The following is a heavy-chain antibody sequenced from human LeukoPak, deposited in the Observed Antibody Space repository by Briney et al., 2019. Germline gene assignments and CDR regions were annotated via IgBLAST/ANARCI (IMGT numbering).Heavy chain of an antibody. J-gene: IGHJ6*02. V-gene: IGHV4-4*07. CDR2: IYTSGST. Sequence: PSETLSLTCTVPGGSISSYYWSWIRQPAGKGLEWIGRIYTSGSTNYNPSLKSRVTVSVDTSKNQFSLKLSSVTAADTAVYYCARAPYYYGSGTPSYYYGMDVWGQGTTVTVSS. CDR3: ARAPYYYGSGTPSYYYGMDV. CDR1: GGSISSYY. D-gene: IGHD3-10*01.